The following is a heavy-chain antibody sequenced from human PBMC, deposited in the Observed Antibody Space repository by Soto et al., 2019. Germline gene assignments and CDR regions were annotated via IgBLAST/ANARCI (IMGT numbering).Heavy chain of an antibody. CDR1: GFTFSSYS. CDR2: ISSSSSTI. D-gene: IGHD1-26*01. CDR3: ARDGSIVGVPSGMDV. J-gene: IGHJ6*02. Sequence: GGSLRLSCAASGFTFSSYSMNWVRQAPGKGLEWVSYISSSSSTIYYADSVKGRFTISRDNAKNSLYLQMNSLRDEDTAVYYCARDGSIVGVPSGMDVWGQGTTVTVSS. V-gene: IGHV3-48*02.